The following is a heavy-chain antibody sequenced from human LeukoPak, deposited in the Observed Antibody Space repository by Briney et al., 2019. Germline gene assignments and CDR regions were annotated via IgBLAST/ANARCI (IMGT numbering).Heavy chain of an antibody. CDR3: ARDFYGGNFELDY. V-gene: IGHV4-39*07. CDR2: IYYSGST. Sequence: PSETLSLTCTVSGGSISSSSYYWGWIRQPPGKGLEWIGSIYYSGSTNYNPSLKSRVTISVDTSKNQFSLKLSSVTAADTAVYYCARDFYGGNFELDYWGQGTLVTVSS. D-gene: IGHD4-23*01. CDR1: GGSISSSSYY. J-gene: IGHJ4*02.